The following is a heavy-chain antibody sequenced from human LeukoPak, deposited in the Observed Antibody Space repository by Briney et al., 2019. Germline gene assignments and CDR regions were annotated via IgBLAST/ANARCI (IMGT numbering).Heavy chain of an antibody. V-gene: IGHV3-21*01. CDR1: GFTFSSYS. Sequence: GGSLRLSCAASGFTFSSYSMNWVRQAPGKGLEWVSSISSSSSYIYYADSVKGRFTISRDNAKNSLYLQMNSLRAEDTAVYYCARELFSYYYDSSGYFDYWGQGTLVTVSS. CDR3: ARELFSYYYDSSGYFDY. D-gene: IGHD3-22*01. CDR2: ISSSSSYI. J-gene: IGHJ4*02.